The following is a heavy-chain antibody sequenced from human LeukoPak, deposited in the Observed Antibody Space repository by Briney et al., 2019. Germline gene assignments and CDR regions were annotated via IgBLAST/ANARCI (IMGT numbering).Heavy chain of an antibody. D-gene: IGHD6-19*01. Sequence: SQTLSLTCGISGDSVSSKNGAWHWIRQSPSRGLEWVGRTYYRSKWYDDYATSLQGRISISPDTSKNQFSLHLYSVTPKDTAVYYCARDGGTTGWYTFDYWGQGILVTVSS. V-gene: IGHV6-1*01. CDR2: TYYRSKWYD. CDR3: ARDGGTTGWYTFDY. J-gene: IGHJ4*02. CDR1: GDSVSSKNGA.